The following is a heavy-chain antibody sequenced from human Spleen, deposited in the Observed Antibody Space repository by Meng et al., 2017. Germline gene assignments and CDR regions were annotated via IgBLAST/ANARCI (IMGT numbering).Heavy chain of an antibody. D-gene: IGHD4-11*01. Sequence: LEKWGAGLFKPSASLSLTCDVYGGSFSGYYWSWIRQPPGKGLEWIGEINHSGSTNYNPSLESRATISVDTSQNNLSLKLSSVTAADSAVYYCARGPTTMAHDFDYWGQGTLVTVSS. V-gene: IGHV4-34*01. CDR3: ARGPTTMAHDFDY. J-gene: IGHJ4*02. CDR2: INHSGST. CDR1: GGSFSGYY.